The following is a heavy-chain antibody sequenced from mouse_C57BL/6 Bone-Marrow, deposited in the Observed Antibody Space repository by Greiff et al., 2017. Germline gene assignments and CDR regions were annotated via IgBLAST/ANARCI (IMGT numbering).Heavy chain of an antibody. Sequence: VHVKQSGPVLVKPGPSVKISCKASGFTFTDYYMHWVKQSHGKSLEWIGLVYPYNGGTSYNQKFKGKATLTVDTSSSTAYMELNSLTSEDSAVYYCAREGIYYDYPWYFDVWGTGTTVTVSS. CDR2: VYPYNGGT. V-gene: IGHV1-36*01. D-gene: IGHD2-4*01. CDR1: GFTFTDYY. CDR3: AREGIYYDYPWYFDV. J-gene: IGHJ1*03.